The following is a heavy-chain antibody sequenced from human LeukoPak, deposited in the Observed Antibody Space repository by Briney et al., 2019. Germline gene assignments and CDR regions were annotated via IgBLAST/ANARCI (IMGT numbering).Heavy chain of an antibody. CDR1: GFTVSSNY. D-gene: IGHD3-10*01. CDR3: ARVRGPPAGPIRS. V-gene: IGHV3-66*01. J-gene: IGHJ5*02. Sequence: GGSLRLSCAVSGFTVSSNYMSWVRRTPGKGLEWVSVIYDGGSAYYTDSVKGRFTISRDSSKNTLYLQMNSLRAEDTAVYYCARVRGPPAGPIRSWGQGTLVTVSS. CDR2: IYDGGSA.